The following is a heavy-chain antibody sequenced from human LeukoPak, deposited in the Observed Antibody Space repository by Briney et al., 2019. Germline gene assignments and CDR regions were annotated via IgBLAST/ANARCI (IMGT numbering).Heavy chain of an antibody. CDR1: GFTFSSYG. Sequence: PGGSLRLSCAASGFTFSSYGMHWVRQAPGKGLEWVAIIWYGGINYADSVKGRFTISRDNSKNTLYLQMNSLRAEDTAVYYCARDIGDCSRDRCYSDYIDYWGQGTVVTVSS. D-gene: IGHD2-15*01. V-gene: IGHV3-33*08. CDR3: ARDIGDCSRDRCYSDYIDY. CDR2: IWYGGIN. J-gene: IGHJ4*02.